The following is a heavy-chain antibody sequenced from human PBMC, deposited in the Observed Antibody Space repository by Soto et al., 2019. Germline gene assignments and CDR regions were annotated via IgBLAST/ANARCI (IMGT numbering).Heavy chain of an antibody. J-gene: IGHJ4*02. Sequence: PSETLSLTCTVSGGPISSYYWSWIRQPAGKGLEWIGRIYTSGSTNYNPSLKSRVTMSVDTSKNQFSLKLSSVTAADTAVYYCARDRYPYSSSFFDYWGQGTLVTVSS. CDR3: ARDRYPYSSSFFDY. CDR2: IYTSGST. V-gene: IGHV4-4*07. CDR1: GGPISSYY. D-gene: IGHD6-6*01.